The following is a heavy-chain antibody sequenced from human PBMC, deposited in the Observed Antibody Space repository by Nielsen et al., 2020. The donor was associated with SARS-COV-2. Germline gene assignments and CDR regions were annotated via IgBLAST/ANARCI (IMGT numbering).Heavy chain of an antibody. CDR3: ASWGYGDYGDY. J-gene: IGHJ4*02. CDR1: VYSFNSYC. Sequence: ASVNVSCKASVYSFNSYCFSWVRQAPGQGLEWMGWISAYNGSTNYAQKLQGRVTMTTDTSTSTAYLELRSLRCDDTAVYYCASWGYGDYGDYWGQGTLVTVSS. D-gene: IGHD4-17*01. V-gene: IGHV1-18*01. CDR2: ISAYNGST.